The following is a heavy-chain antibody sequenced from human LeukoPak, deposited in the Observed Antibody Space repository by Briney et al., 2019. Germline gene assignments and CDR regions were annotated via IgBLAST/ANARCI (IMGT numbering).Heavy chain of an antibody. Sequence: PGGSLRLSCAASGFTFSSYWMSWIRQPPGKGLEWIGYIYYSGSTNYNPSLKSRVTISVDMSKNQFSLKLSSVTAADTAVYYCAREESDEWFGELRGFDYWGQGTLVTVSS. CDR1: GFTFSSYW. V-gene: IGHV4-59*01. CDR2: IYYSGST. CDR3: AREESDEWFGELRGFDY. D-gene: IGHD3-10*01. J-gene: IGHJ4*02.